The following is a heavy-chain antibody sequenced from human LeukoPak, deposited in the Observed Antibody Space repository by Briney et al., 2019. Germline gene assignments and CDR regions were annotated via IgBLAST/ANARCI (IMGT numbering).Heavy chain of an antibody. CDR2: ISGSGGST. CDR3: AKAGVSYYYGSGSSYYMDV. D-gene: IGHD3-10*01. CDR1: GFTFSSYG. V-gene: IGHV3-23*01. J-gene: IGHJ6*03. Sequence: GGSLRLSYAASGFTFSSYGMSWVRQAPGKGLEWVSAISGSGGSTYYADSVKGRFTISRDNSKNTLYLQMNSLRAEDTAVYYCAKAGVSYYYGSGSSYYMDVWGKGTTVTISS.